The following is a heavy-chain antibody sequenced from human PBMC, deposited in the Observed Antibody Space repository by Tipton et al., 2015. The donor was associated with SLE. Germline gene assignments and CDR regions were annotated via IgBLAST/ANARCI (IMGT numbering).Heavy chain of an antibody. CDR2: MYYSGST. J-gene: IGHJ5*02. D-gene: IGHD3-10*01. CDR1: GGSTSSSSYY. CDR3: TVMNGSGSYPFDH. V-gene: IGHV4-39*03. Sequence: TLSLTCTVSGGSTSSSSYYWDWIRPPPGKGLAWIGSMYYSGSTYYNPSLRSRVTISVETPKNPVSLKLTPVTAADTAVYYCTVMNGSGSYPFDHWGQGTLVTVSS.